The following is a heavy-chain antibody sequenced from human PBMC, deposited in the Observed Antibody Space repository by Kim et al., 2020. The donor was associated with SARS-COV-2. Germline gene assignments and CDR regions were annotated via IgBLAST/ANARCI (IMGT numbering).Heavy chain of an antibody. D-gene: IGHD1-1*01. J-gene: IGHJ4*02. Sequence: GGSLRLSCGASGFIFSDHYMDWVRQAPGKGLEWVGRSKNKRYNYTTEYGASVKGRFRISVDESKEVVFLEMNTLKTDDTAVYYCARPGRQRQQFAYDSWGQGALVVVSS. CDR2: SKNKRYNYTT. CDR1: GFIFSDHY. CDR3: ARPGRQRQQFAYDS. V-gene: IGHV3-72*01.